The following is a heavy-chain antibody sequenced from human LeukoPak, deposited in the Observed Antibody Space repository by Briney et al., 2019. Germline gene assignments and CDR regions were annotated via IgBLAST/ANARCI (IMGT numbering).Heavy chain of an antibody. CDR1: GFTFSSYA. CDR2: IWYDGSNK. V-gene: IGHV3-33*01. J-gene: IGHJ4*02. Sequence: GGSLRLSCAASGFTFSSYAMSWVRQAPGKGLEWVAVIWYDGSNKYYADSVKGRFTISRDNSKNTLYLQMNSLRAEDTAVYYCARARWDGVYYFDYWGQGTLVTVSS. CDR3: ARARWDGVYYFDY. D-gene: IGHD1-26*01.